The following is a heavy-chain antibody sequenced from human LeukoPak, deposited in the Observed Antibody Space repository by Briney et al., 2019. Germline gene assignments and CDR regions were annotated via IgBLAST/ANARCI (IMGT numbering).Heavy chain of an antibody. Sequence: GESLKISCKGSGYSFTNYWIGWVRQMPGKGLEWMGIIYPGDSDTRYSPSFQGQVTISVDKSTNTVYLQWSSLRTSDTAMYYCARRSTEGGDYSNSWIDYWGQGTLVTVSS. CDR2: IYPGDSDT. D-gene: IGHD6-13*01. CDR3: ARRSTEGGDYSNSWIDY. V-gene: IGHV5-51*01. J-gene: IGHJ4*02. CDR1: GYSFTNYW.